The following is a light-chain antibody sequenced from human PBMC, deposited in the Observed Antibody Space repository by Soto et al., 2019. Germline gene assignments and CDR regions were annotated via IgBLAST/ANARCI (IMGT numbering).Light chain of an antibody. CDR1: SSNIGSNY. Sequence: QSVLTLPPSASGTPGQRVTISCSGRSSNIGSNYVYWYQQLPGTAPKLLIYYNNQRPSGVPDRFSGSKSGTSASLAISGLRSEDEADYYCATWDDSLSGYVFGTGTKLTVL. J-gene: IGLJ1*01. CDR2: YNN. V-gene: IGLV1-47*02. CDR3: ATWDDSLSGYV.